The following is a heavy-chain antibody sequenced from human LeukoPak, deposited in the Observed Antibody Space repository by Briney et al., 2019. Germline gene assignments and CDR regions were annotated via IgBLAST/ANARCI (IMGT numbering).Heavy chain of an antibody. J-gene: IGHJ4*02. V-gene: IGHV3-30*03. CDR1: GFIFNNYG. Sequence: PGGSLRLSCAASGFIFNNYGMHWVRQAPGKGLEWVAIVSHDGNNIHYAESVKGRFTVSRDNSKNRLYLQMDSLRAEDTAIYYCARGRAYYDFWSVYYDYWGQGTQVTVAS. CDR2: VSHDGNNI. D-gene: IGHD3-3*01. CDR3: ARGRAYYDFWSVYYDY.